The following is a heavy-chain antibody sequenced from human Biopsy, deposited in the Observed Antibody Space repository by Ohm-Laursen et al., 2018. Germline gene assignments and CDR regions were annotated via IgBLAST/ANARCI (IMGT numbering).Heavy chain of an antibody. D-gene: IGHD4-11*01. V-gene: IGHV3-7*04. CDR3: ARGNGPSA. CDR2: IREHGNEE. CDR1: GFTFSSYV. Sequence: SLRLSCAASGFTFSSYVMSWVRQAPGKGLEWVAIIREHGNEEFYVDSVKGRFTISGDNARNSVYLQMNSLRAEDTAIYYCARGNGPSAWGQGTLVTVSS. J-gene: IGHJ5*02.